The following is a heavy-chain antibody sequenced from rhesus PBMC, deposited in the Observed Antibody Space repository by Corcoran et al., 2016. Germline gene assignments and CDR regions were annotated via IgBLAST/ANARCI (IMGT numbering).Heavy chain of an antibody. CDR3: ASPVRYRFDV. Sequence: QVQLQESGPGLVKPSETLFLPCAVSGGSFRSYWWTWIRQSPGKGLDWIGEINRYRGSNNSNPTRQVRVTMSQDGYRYQFSLRLASVTAADAAVYYCASPVRYRFDVWGPGVLVSVSS. J-gene: IGHJ5-1*01. CDR1: GGSFRSYW. V-gene: IGHV4-80*01. CDR2: INRYRGSN.